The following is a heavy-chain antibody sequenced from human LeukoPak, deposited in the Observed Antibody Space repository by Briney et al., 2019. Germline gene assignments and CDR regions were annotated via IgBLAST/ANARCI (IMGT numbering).Heavy chain of an antibody. D-gene: IGHD6-25*01. CDR3: ARVLTAAGLDF. Sequence: SETLSLTCTVSGGSISASRTWGWVRQAPGKGLEWIGNIHDDGRTASNLSPKSRVIISLDTSKNQFSLKVSSVTAADTAFYYCARVLTAAGLDFWGQGTLVTDSS. J-gene: IGHJ4*02. CDR1: GGSISASRT. V-gene: IGHV4-39*07. CDR2: IHDDGRT.